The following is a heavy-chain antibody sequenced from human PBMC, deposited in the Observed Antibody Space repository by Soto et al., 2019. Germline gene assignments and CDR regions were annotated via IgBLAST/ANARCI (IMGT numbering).Heavy chain of an antibody. CDR3: ARDVEDIVVVPAAMSYYYYGMDV. CDR2: ISAYNGNT. Sequence: QVQLVQSGAEVKKPGASVKVSCKASGYTFTSYGISWVRQAPGQGLEWMGWISAYNGNTNYAQKLQGRVAMTADTSTSTGYMELRSLRSDDTAVYYCARDVEDIVVVPAAMSYYYYGMDVWGQGTTVTVSS. CDR1: GYTFTSYG. V-gene: IGHV1-18*01. D-gene: IGHD2-2*01. J-gene: IGHJ6*02.